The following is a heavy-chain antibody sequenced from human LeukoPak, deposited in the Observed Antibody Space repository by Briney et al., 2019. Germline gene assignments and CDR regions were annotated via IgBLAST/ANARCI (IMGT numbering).Heavy chain of an antibody. J-gene: IGHJ4*02. V-gene: IGHV4-38-2*02. CDR2: IYHSGST. Sequence: SETLSLTCTVSGYSISSGYYWGWIRQPPGKGLEWIGSIYHSGSTYYNPSLKSRVTISVDTSKNQFSLKLSSVTAADTAVYYCARDLDYYDSSGYPYWGQGTLVTVSS. CDR3: ARDLDYYDSSGYPY. CDR1: GYSISSGYY. D-gene: IGHD3-22*01.